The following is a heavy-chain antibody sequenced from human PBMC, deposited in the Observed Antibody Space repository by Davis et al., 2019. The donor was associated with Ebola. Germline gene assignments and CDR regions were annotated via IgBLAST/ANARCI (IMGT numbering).Heavy chain of an antibody. J-gene: IGHJ4*02. V-gene: IGHV4-61*08. CDR2: IYYSGST. D-gene: IGHD3-22*01. CDR1: GGSVSSGGYY. Sequence: SETLSLTCTVSGGSVSSGGYYWNWIRQPPGKGLEWIGYIYYSGSTDYSPSLRGRVTISLDTSKNQFSLKLSSVTAADTAVYYCARVSYYYDSSGYSVGGFDYWGQGTLVTVSS. CDR3: ARVSYYYDSSGYSVGGFDY.